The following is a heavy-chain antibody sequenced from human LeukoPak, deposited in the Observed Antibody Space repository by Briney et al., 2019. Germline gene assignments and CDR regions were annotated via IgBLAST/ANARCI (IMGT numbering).Heavy chain of an antibody. CDR1: DGSISSGSYY. CDR3: ARFEAYPLYYYYYMDV. CDR2: IYTSGST. Sequence: SQTLSLTCGVSDGSISSGSYYWSWIRQPAGKGLEWIGRIYTSGSTNYNPSLKSRVTISVDTSKNQFSLKLSSVTAADTAVYYCARFEAYPLYYYYYMDVWGKGTTVTVSS. V-gene: IGHV4-61*02. J-gene: IGHJ6*03.